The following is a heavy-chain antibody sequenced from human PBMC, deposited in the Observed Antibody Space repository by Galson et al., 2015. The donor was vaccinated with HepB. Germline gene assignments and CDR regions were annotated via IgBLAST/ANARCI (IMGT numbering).Heavy chain of an antibody. J-gene: IGHJ3*02. CDR2: IGSKVYGGTT. CDR1: GFTFGDYA. V-gene: IGHV3-49*03. Sequence: SLRLSCAASGFTFGDYAMNWFRQGPGKGLEWVGFIGSKVYGGTTEYAASVKGRFIISRDDSKNIAYLQMNSLKTEDTAVYYCTRDRFFHALDIWGQGTMVTVSS. CDR3: TRDRFFHALDI. D-gene: IGHD3-3*01.